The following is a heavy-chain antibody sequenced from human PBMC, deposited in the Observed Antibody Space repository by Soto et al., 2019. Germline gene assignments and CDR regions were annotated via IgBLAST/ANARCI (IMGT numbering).Heavy chain of an antibody. CDR2: IYYSGST. CDR3: ARGYCSGGSCSRY. CDR1: GGSISSSSYY. V-gene: IGHV4-39*01. Sequence: PSETLSLTCTVSGGSISSSSYYWGWIRQPPGKGLEWIGSIYYSGSTYYNPSLKSRVTISVDTSKNQFSLKLSSVTAADTAVYYCARGYCSGGSCSRYWGQGSQVTVSS. D-gene: IGHD2-15*01. J-gene: IGHJ4*02.